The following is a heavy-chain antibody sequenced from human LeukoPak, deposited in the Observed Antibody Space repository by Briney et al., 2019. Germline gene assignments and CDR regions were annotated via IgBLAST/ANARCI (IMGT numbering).Heavy chain of an antibody. D-gene: IGHD2-2*01. CDR1: GYTFTGYC. CDR3: ARDSCSLSSCPFFGY. J-gene: IGHJ4*02. V-gene: IGHV1-2*02. CDR2: INPNSGGT. Sequence: ASVKVSCKATGYTFTGYCIHWVRQAPGQGLEWMGWINPNSGGTNYAQKFQGRVTMTRDTSISTAYIELNSLISDDTAIYYCARDSCSLSSCPFFGYWGQGTPVTVSS.